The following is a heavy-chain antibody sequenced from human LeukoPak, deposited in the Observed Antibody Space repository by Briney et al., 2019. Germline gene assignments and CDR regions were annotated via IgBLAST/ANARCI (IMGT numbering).Heavy chain of an antibody. J-gene: IGHJ4*02. CDR1: GFTFSSYA. CDR3: ARDYDDSSGYLVGLYDY. D-gene: IGHD3-22*01. Sequence: GGSLRLSCAASGFTFSSYAMHWVRQAPGKGLEWGAVILYDGSNKYYADSVKGRFTISRDNSKNTLYLQMNSLRAEDTAVYYCARDYDDSSGYLVGLYDYWGQGTLVTVSS. CDR2: ILYDGSNK. V-gene: IGHV3-30-3*01.